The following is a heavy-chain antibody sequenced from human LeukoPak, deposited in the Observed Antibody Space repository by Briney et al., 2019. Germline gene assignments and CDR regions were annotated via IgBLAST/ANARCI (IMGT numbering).Heavy chain of an antibody. J-gene: IGHJ6*03. CDR1: GGSISSYY. CDR3: ARAAPKINYYYYYMDV. CDR2: IYYSGST. D-gene: IGHD3-16*01. Sequence: SETLSLTCTVSGGSISSYYWSWIRQPPGKGLEWIGYIYYSGSTNYNPPLKSRVTISVDTSKNQFSLKLSSVTAADTAVYYCARAAPKINYYYYYMDVWGKGTTVTVSS. V-gene: IGHV4-59*01.